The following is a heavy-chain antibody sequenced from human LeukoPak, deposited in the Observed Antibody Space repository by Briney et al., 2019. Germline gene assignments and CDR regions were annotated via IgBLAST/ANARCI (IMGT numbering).Heavy chain of an antibody. D-gene: IGHD1-26*01. J-gene: IGHJ4*02. V-gene: IGHV3-9*01. CDR1: GFTFDDYA. CDR2: ISWNSGSI. Sequence: GRSLRLSCAASGFTFDDYAMHWVRQAPGKGLEWVSGISWNSGSIGYADSVKGRFTISRDNAKNSLYLQMDSLRGEDTAVYYCSKGGHLDDWGQGTLVIVSS. CDR3: SKGGHLDD.